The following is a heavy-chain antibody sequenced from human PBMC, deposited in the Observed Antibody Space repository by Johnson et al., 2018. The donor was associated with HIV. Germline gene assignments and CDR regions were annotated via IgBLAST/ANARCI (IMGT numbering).Heavy chain of an antibody. J-gene: IGHJ3*02. V-gene: IGHV3-23*04. D-gene: IGHD3-22*01. CDR1: GFTFSSYA. Sequence: VQLVESGGGLVQPGGSLRLSCAASGFTFSSYAMSWVRQAPGKGLEWVSALSGSGGNTYYADSVKGRLPISRYNSKNTLYLQMNSLRAEDTAVYYCARGGAKYYDSSGYYGAFDIWGQGTMVTVSS. CDR2: LSGSGGNT. CDR3: ARGGAKYYDSSGYYGAFDI.